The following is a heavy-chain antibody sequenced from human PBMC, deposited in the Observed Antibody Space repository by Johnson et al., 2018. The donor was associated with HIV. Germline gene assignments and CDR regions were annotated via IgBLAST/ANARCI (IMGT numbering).Heavy chain of an antibody. Sequence: VQLVESGGGLVQPGGSLRLSCAVSGYSVTGYNMNWVRQAPVKGLEWVASINWNGGSTGYEDSVKGRFTISRDNAKNSLYLQMNSLRAEDTALYYCARDWGSFGQLGGDAFDIWGQGTMVIVSS. CDR1: GYSVTGYN. CDR2: INWNGGST. CDR3: ARDWGSFGQLGGDAFDI. J-gene: IGHJ3*02. D-gene: IGHD3-16*01. V-gene: IGHV3-20*04.